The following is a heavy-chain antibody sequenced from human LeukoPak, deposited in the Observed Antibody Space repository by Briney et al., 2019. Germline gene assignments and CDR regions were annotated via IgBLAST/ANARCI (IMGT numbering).Heavy chain of an antibody. CDR2: INAGNGNT. CDR3: ARDLGYCSGGSCYSYWFDP. CDR1: GYTFTSYA. D-gene: IGHD2-15*01. Sequence: ASVKVSCKASGYTFTSYAMHWVRQAPGQRLEWMGWINAGNGNTKYSQKFQGRVTITRDTSASTAYMGLSSLRSEDTAVYYCARDLGYCSGGSCYSYWFDPWGQGTLVTVSS. J-gene: IGHJ5*02. V-gene: IGHV1-3*01.